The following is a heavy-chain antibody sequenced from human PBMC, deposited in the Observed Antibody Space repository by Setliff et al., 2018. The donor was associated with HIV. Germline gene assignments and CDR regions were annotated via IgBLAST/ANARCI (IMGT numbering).Heavy chain of an antibody. J-gene: IGHJ4*02. CDR3: AQITVMGY. Sequence: GSLRLSCAASGFTFSSYWMHWVRQAPGKGLAWVSRINSDGSSASYADSVKGRFTIFRDNARNTLYLQMNSLRAEDTAVYYCAQITVMGYWGQGTLVTVSS. V-gene: IGHV3-74*01. D-gene: IGHD4-4*01. CDR2: INSDGSSA. CDR1: GFTFSSYW.